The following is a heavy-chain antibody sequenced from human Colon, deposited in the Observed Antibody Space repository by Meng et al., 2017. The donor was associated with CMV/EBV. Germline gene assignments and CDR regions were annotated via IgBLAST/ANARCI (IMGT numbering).Heavy chain of an antibody. Sequence: GEFLKTSCATSGFTFSHYWMIWVRQAPGKRLEWVANINEDGSKTYYVDSVKGRFTISRDNAKNSLYLQMHSLRVEDTAVYYCVRDRSSYDTSGYYDDFDMWGQGTMVTVSS. CDR3: VRDRSSYDTSGYYDDFDM. J-gene: IGHJ3*02. CDR1: GFTFSHYW. CDR2: INEDGSKT. D-gene: IGHD3-22*01. V-gene: IGHV3-7*01.